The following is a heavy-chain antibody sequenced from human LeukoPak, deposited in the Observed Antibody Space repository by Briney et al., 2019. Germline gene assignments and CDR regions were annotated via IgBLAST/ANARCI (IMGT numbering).Heavy chain of an antibody. V-gene: IGHV4-59*05. J-gene: IGHJ5*02. CDR3: ARHYGP. CDR1: GGSISDYC. Sequence: SETLSLTCTVSGGSISDYCWSWIRQPPGKGLEWIGSIYDSGSTYYNPSLKSRVTISVDTSKNQFSLKLNSVTAADTAVYYCARHYGPWGQGTLVTVSS. CDR2: IYDSGST. D-gene: IGHD3-16*01.